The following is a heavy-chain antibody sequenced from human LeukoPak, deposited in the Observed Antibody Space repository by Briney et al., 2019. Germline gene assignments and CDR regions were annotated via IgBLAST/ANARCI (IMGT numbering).Heavy chain of an antibody. CDR1: GGSISGFY. D-gene: IGHD3-16*01. CDR3: ARSRFGGVYDAFDI. V-gene: IGHV4-59*01. Sequence: PSETLSLTCTVSGGSISGFYWSWMRQPPGKGLEWIGHIYDSGSTNYNPSLKSRVTISVDTSKNQFSLKVNSATAADTALYYCARSRFGGVYDAFDIWGQGTMVTVSP. CDR2: IYDSGST. J-gene: IGHJ3*02.